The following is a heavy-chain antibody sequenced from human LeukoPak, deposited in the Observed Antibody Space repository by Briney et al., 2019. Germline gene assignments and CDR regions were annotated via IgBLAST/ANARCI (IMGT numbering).Heavy chain of an antibody. CDR1: GGSISSYY. D-gene: IGHD2-2*01. CDR2: IYTSGST. V-gene: IGHV4-4*07. J-gene: IGHJ6*02. CDR3: ARGPVLGYCSSTSCRTNYYYGMDV. Sequence: SETLSLTCTVSGGSISSYYWSWIRQPAGKGLEWIGRIYTSGSTNYNPSLKSRVTMSVGTSKNQFSLKLSSVTAADTAVYYCARGPVLGYCSSTSCRTNYYYGMDVWGQGTTVTVSS.